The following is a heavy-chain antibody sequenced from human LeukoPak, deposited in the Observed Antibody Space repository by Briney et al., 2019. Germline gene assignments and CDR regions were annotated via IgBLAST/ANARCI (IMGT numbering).Heavy chain of an antibody. CDR1: GFTFSSYW. Sequence: PGGFLRLSCAASGFTFSSYWMSWVRQAPGKGLEWVANIKQDGSEKYYVDSVKGRFTISRDNAKNSLYLQMNSLRAEDTAVYYCARASDYVGYYYGMDVWGQGTTVTVSS. CDR3: ARASDYVGYYYGMDV. J-gene: IGHJ6*02. V-gene: IGHV3-7*01. D-gene: IGHD5-12*01. CDR2: IKQDGSEK.